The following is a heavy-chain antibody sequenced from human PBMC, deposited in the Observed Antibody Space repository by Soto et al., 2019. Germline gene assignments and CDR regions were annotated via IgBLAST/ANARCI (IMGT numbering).Heavy chain of an antibody. J-gene: IGHJ4*02. V-gene: IGHV1-69*12. CDR1: GGTFSSYA. CDR2: IIPIFGTA. D-gene: IGHD3-22*01. CDR3: ARDGYYYDSSGYHPFDY. Sequence: QVQLVQSGAEVKKPGSSVKVSCKASGGTFSSYAISWVRQAPGQGLEWMGGIIPIFGTANYAQKFQGRVTITAAESTSTAYMELSSLRSEDTAVYYCARDGYYYDSSGYHPFDYWGQGTLVPVSS.